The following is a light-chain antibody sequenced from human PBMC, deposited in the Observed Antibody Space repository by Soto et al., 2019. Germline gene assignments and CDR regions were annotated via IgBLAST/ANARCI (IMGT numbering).Light chain of an antibody. V-gene: IGLV2-14*03. CDR3: SSHTSDSTYV. Sequence: QSVLTQPASVSGSPGQSITISCTGTSSDVGGADYVSWYQQHPGKVPKLMIYDVNNRPSGVSTRFSGSKSGNTASLTISGLQAEDEADYYCSSHTSDSTYVFGTGTKLTVL. CDR2: DVN. J-gene: IGLJ1*01. CDR1: SSDVGGADY.